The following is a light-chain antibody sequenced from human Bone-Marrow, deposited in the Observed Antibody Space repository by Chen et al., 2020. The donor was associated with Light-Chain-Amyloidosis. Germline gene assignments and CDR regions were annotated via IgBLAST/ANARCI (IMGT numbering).Light chain of an antibody. CDR3: AVWDDDFNTPV. J-gene: IGLJ3*02. CDR1: SSNIGSNP. CDR2: YDD. V-gene: IGLV1-36*01. Sequence: QSVLTQPPSVSEAPRQRVTISCSGSSSNIGSNPVNWYQHLPGQAPKLLIYYDDLVSSGVSARFSGSKSGSSASLAISGLQSEDEADYYSAVWDDDFNTPVFGGGTKLTVL.